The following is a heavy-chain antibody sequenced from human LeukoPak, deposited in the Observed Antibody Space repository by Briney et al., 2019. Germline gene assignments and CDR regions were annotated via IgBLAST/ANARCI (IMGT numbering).Heavy chain of an antibody. CDR3: ARENSGSYRESDY. D-gene: IGHD1-26*01. CDR1: GGSISSYY. CDR2: IYTSGST. Sequence: SETLSLTCTVSGGSISSYYWSWIRQPAGKGLEWIGRIYTSGSTNYNASLKSRVSVSVDTSKNQFSLKLSSVTAADTAVFYCARENSGSYRESDYWGQGTLVTVSS. J-gene: IGHJ4*02. V-gene: IGHV4-4*07.